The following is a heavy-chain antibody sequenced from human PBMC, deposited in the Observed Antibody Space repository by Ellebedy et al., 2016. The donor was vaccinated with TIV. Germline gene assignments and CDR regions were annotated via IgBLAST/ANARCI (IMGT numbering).Heavy chain of an antibody. CDR2: IYPGDSDT. CDR1: GYSFTSYW. D-gene: IGHD3-9*01. CDR3: ARQGHYDILTGYFDY. J-gene: IGHJ4*02. Sequence: GESLKISXKGSGYSFTSYWIGWVRQMPGKGLELMGIIYPGDSDTRYSPSFQGQVTISADKSISTAYLQWSSLKASDTAMYYCARQGHYDILTGYFDYWGQGTLVTVSS. V-gene: IGHV5-51*01.